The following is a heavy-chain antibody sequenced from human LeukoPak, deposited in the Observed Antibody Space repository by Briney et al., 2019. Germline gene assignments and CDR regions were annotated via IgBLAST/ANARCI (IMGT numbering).Heavy chain of an antibody. D-gene: IGHD5-18*01. V-gene: IGHV4-34*01. CDR1: GGSFSGYY. CDR2: INHSGST. Sequence: SETLSLTCAVYGGSFSGYYWSWIRQPPGKGLEWIGEINHSGSTNYNPSLKSRVTISVDTSKNQFSLKLSSVTAADTAVYYCARGSRYSYGESWGQGTLVTVSS. CDR3: ARGSRYSYGES. J-gene: IGHJ4*02.